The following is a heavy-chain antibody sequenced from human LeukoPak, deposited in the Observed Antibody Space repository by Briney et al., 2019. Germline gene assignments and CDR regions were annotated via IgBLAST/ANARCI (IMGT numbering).Heavy chain of an antibody. J-gene: IGHJ4*02. CDR1: GFTFSTYA. CDR2: ISGSGGST. V-gene: IGHV3-23*01. CDR3: ARGSSGYDFDY. Sequence: GGSLRLSCAASGFTFSTYAMSWVRQAPGKGLEWVSVISGSGGSTYYADSVKGRFTISRDNSKNTLYLQMNSLRAEDTAVYYCARGSSGYDFDYWGQGTLVTVSS. D-gene: IGHD5-12*01.